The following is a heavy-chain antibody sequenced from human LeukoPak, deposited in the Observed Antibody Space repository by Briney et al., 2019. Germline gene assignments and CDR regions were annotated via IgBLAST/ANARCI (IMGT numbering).Heavy chain of an antibody. D-gene: IGHD6-25*01. J-gene: IGHJ4*02. CDR2: ISSSSSII. V-gene: IGHV3-48*01. CDR1: GFTFSTYS. CDR3: ARHAGRAARLWGSLFRPKGTFFDY. Sequence: GGSLRLSCAASGFTFSTYSMNWVRQAPGKGLEWVSYISSSSSIIYYADSVKGRFTISRDNAKNSLYLQMNSLRAEDTAVYYCARHAGRAARLWGSLFRPKGTFFDYWGQGTLVTVSS.